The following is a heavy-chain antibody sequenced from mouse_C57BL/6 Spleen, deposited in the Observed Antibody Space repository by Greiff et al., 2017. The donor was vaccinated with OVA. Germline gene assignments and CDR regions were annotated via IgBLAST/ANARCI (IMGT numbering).Heavy chain of an antibody. Sequence: VKLMESGPGLVAPSQSLSITCTVSGFSLTSYGVHWVRQPPGKGLEWLVVIWSDGSTTYNSALKSRLSISKDNSKSQVFLKMNSLQTDDTAMYYCARQDYSNYYAMDYWGQGTSVTVSS. V-gene: IGHV2-6-1*01. CDR1: GFSLTSYG. CDR2: IWSDGST. J-gene: IGHJ4*01. CDR3: ARQDYSNYYAMDY. D-gene: IGHD2-5*01.